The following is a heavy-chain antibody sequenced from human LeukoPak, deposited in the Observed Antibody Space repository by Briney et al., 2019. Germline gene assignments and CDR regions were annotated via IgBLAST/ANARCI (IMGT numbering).Heavy chain of an antibody. Sequence: PSETLSLTCTVSGGSISSGSYYWSWIRQPAGKGLEWIGRIYTSGSTNYNPSLKSRVTISVDTSKNQFSLKLSSVTAADTAVYYCARGSQRHYVWGSYRYDAFDIWGQGTMVTVSS. J-gene: IGHJ3*02. CDR1: GGSISSGSYY. D-gene: IGHD3-16*02. V-gene: IGHV4-61*02. CDR2: IYTSGST. CDR3: ARGSQRHYVWGSYRYDAFDI.